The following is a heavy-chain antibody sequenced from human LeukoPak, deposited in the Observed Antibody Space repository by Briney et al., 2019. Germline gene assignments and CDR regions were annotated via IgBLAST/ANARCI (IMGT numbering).Heavy chain of an antibody. J-gene: IGHJ4*02. Sequence: GESLKISCKGSGYSFTSYWIGWVRQMPGRGLEWMGIIYPGDSDTRYSPSFQGQVTTSADKSISTAYLQWSSLKASDTAMYYCARQGGSSWTDFDYWGQGTLVTVSS. V-gene: IGHV5-51*01. CDR3: ARQGGSSWTDFDY. D-gene: IGHD6-13*01. CDR2: IYPGDSDT. CDR1: GYSFTSYW.